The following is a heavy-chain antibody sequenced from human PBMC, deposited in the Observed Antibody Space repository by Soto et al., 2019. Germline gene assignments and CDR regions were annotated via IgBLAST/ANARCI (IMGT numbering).Heavy chain of an antibody. J-gene: IGHJ5*02. V-gene: IGHV4-34*01. CDR2: INHSGST. CDR3: ARGAHIAARPNWFDP. CDR1: GGSFSDFY. Sequence: PSETQSLTCAVYGGSFSDFYWSWIRQPPGKGLEWIGEINHSGSTNYNPSLKSRVTISVDTSKNQFSLKLSSVTAADTAVYYCARGAHIAARPNWFDPWGQGTLVTVSS. D-gene: IGHD6-13*01.